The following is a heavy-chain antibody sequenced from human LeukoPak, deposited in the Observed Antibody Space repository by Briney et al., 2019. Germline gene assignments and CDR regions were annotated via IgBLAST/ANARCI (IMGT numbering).Heavy chain of an antibody. V-gene: IGHV3-74*01. Sequence: GGSLRLSCAASGFTFSSYWMHWVRQAPGKGLVWVSRINSDGSSTSYADSVKGRFTISRDNAKNTLYLQMNSLRAEDTAVYYCARDQDFTVVTQNFDYWGQGTLVTVSS. CDR3: ARDQDFTVVTQNFDY. CDR1: GFTFSSYW. CDR2: INSDGSST. J-gene: IGHJ4*02. D-gene: IGHD4-23*01.